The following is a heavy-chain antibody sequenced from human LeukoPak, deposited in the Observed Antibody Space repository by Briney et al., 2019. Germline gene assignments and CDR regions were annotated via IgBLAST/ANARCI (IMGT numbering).Heavy chain of an antibody. D-gene: IGHD3-16*02. CDR3: ARTQSQSGSYRYYFGY. V-gene: IGHV4-61*08. CDR2: IYYIRNT. CDR1: GASVGSAGYY. J-gene: IGHJ4*02. Sequence: SETLSLTCTVSGASVGSAGYYWSWIRQPPGVGLEWIGYIYYIRNTNYNPSLKSRVTMSLDPSKNQFSLKLNSVTAADTAVYYCARTQSQSGSYRYYFGYWGQGTLVTVSS.